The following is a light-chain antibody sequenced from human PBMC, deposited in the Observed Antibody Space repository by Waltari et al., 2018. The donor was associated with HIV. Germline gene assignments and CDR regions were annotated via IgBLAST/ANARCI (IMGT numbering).Light chain of an antibody. Sequence: NFILTQPHSVSESPGKTVTISCTRSGGNIASYYVQWYQQRPDSAPTTVIYEDTKRPSWVPDRFSGSIDSSSNSASLTISGLQTDDEADYYCQSYYLNIVVFGGGTKLTVL. J-gene: IGLJ2*01. V-gene: IGLV6-57*04. CDR3: QSYYLNIVV. CDR1: GGNIASYY. CDR2: EDT.